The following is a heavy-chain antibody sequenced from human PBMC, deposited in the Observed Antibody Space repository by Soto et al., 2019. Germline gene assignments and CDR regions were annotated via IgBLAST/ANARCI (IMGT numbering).Heavy chain of an antibody. CDR2: ISAYNGNT. J-gene: IGHJ4*02. CDR3: ARGYCSGGSCYEVAY. Sequence: GASVKGSCQASGFTFTRYGISWVRQAPGQGLEWMGWISAYNGNTNYAQKLQGRVTMTTDTSTSTAYMELRSLRSDDTAVYYCARGYCSGGSCYEVAYWGQGTLVTVSS. V-gene: IGHV1-18*01. D-gene: IGHD2-15*01. CDR1: GFTFTRYG.